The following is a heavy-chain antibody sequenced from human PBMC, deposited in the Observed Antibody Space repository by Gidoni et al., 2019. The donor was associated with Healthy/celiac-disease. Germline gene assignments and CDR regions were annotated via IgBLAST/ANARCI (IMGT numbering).Heavy chain of an antibody. CDR2: INHSGST. V-gene: IGHV4-34*01. CDR3: ARGEPYGSGSYREIDP. Sequence: QVQLQQWGAGLLTPSETLSLTCAVYGGSFSGYYWSWSRQPPGKGLEWIGEINHSGSTNYNPSLKSRDTIAMDTSKNQFSLKLSSVTAADTAVYYCARGEPYGSGSYREIDPWGQGTLVTVSS. D-gene: IGHD3-10*01. J-gene: IGHJ5*02. CDR1: GGSFSGYY.